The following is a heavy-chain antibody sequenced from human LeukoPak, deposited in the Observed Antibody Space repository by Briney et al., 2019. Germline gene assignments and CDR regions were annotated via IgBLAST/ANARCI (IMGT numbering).Heavy chain of an antibody. CDR2: IYTSGST. CDR3: ARDNPQIGVVGTGFDP. V-gene: IGHV4-4*07. CDR1: GGSISSYY. Sequence: PSETLSLTCTVSGGSISSYYWSWIRQPAGKGLEWIGRIYTSGSTNYNPSLKSRVTMSVDTSKNQFSLKLSSVTAADTAVYYCARDNPQIGVVGTGFDPWGQGTLVTVSS. J-gene: IGHJ5*02. D-gene: IGHD2-2*01.